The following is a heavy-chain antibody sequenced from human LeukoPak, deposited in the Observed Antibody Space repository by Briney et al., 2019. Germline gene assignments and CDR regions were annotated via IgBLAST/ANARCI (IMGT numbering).Heavy chain of an antibody. CDR3: ARGAGTVPGPHGAFDF. CDR2: ISYDGHNT. D-gene: IGHD6-19*01. CDR1: GFIFSNYP. V-gene: IGHV3-30-3*01. J-gene: IGHJ3*01. Sequence: PGGSLRLSCAASGFIFSNYPMHWVRQAPDKGLEWVSLISYDGHNTYYADSVKGRFTISRDDSKNTLYLQMNTLGAEDTSMYYCARGAGTVPGPHGAFDFWGRGTMVTVSS.